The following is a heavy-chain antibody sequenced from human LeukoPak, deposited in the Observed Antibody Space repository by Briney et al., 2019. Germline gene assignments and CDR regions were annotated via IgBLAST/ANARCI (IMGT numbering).Heavy chain of an antibody. J-gene: IGHJ6*02. D-gene: IGHD2-15*01. CDR2: ISAGGDST. CDR3: ARDMPGRDCSGGSCYGYGLDV. Sequence: GGSLRLSCAASGFTFSSYAMSWVRQAPGRGLEWVSTISAGGDSTYYADSVKGRFTISRDNAKNSLYLQMNSLRAEDTAVYYCARDMPGRDCSGGSCYGYGLDVWGQGTTVTVSS. V-gene: IGHV3-23*01. CDR1: GFTFSSYA.